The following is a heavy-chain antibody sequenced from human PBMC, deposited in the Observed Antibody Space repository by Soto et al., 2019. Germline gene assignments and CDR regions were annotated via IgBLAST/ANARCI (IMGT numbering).Heavy chain of an antibody. CDR1: GGSFSGYY. CDR2: IKHSGST. Sequence: SETLSLTCAVYGGSFSGYYWSWIRQPPGKGLEWIGEIKHSGSTNYNPSLKSRVTISADTSKNQFSLKLSSVTAADTAVYYCAKGKHPDSWGQGTLVTVSS. J-gene: IGHJ5*01. CDR3: AKGKHPDS. V-gene: IGHV4-34*01.